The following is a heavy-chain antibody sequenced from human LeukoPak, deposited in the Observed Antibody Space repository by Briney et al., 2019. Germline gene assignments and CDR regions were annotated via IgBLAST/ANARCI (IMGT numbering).Heavy chain of an antibody. Sequence: ASVKVSCKVSGYTFTSYGISWVRQAPGQGLEWMGWISGYYGNTDSAQNLQGRVTMTRDTSTSTAYMELRSLTSDDTAVYYCARRGPVGGGWGFDYWGQGTLVTVSS. D-gene: IGHD6-19*01. J-gene: IGHJ4*02. V-gene: IGHV1-18*01. CDR2: ISGYYGNT. CDR1: GYTFTSYG. CDR3: ARRGPVGGGWGFDY.